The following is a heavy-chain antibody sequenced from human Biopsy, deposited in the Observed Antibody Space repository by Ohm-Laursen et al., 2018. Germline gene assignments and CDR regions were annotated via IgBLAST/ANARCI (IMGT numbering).Heavy chain of an antibody. Sequence: SLRLSCATSGFTVYNNYMTWVRQAPGKGPEWVSLIYSGGDTRCADSVKGRFTISRDNAKNSLYLQMNRLRAEDTAVYYCARGSFAPDFWGQGTLVTVSS. CDR2: IYSGGDT. V-gene: IGHV3-53*01. CDR1: GFTVYNNY. CDR3: ARGSFAPDF. D-gene: IGHD2/OR15-2a*01. J-gene: IGHJ4*02.